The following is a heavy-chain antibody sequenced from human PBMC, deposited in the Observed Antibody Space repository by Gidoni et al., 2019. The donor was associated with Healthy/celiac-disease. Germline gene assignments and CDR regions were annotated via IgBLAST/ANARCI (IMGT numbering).Heavy chain of an antibody. D-gene: IGHD1-7*01. CDR2: ISWNSGSI. J-gene: IGHJ4*02. Sequence: EGQLVESGGGLVQPGRSLRLSCAASGFTFDDYAMHWVRQAPGKGLEWVSGISWNSGSIGYADSVKGRFTISRDNAKNSLYLQMNSLRAEDTALYYCAKDMRGTGTTSLDYWGQGTLVTVSS. CDR3: AKDMRGTGTTSLDY. CDR1: GFTFDDYA. V-gene: IGHV3-9*01.